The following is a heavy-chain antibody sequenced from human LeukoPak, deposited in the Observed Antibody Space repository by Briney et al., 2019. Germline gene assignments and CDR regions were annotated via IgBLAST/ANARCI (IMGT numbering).Heavy chain of an antibody. CDR1: GFTFSSYS. CDR3: AREIIAAAVGGWFDP. D-gene: IGHD6-13*01. V-gene: IGHV3-21*01. CDR2: ISSSSSYI. Sequence: NPGGSLRLSCAASGFTFSSYSMNWVRQAPGKGLGWVSSISSSSSYIYYADSVKGRFTIPRDNAKNSLYLQMNSLRAEDTAVYYCAREIIAAAVGGWFDPWGQGTLVTVSS. J-gene: IGHJ5*02.